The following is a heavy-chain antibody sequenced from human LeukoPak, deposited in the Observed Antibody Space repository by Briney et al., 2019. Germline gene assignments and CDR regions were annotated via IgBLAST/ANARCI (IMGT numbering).Heavy chain of an antibody. D-gene: IGHD3-10*01. CDR1: GGSISSSSYY. V-gene: IGHV4-39*07. CDR2: IYYSGST. CDR3: ASYTMVRGNDY. Sequence: PSETLSLTCTVSGGSISSSSYYWGWIRQPPGKGLEWIESIYYSGSTYYNPSLKSRVTISVDTSKNQFSLKLSSVTAADTAVYYCASYTMVRGNDYWGQGTLVTVSS. J-gene: IGHJ4*02.